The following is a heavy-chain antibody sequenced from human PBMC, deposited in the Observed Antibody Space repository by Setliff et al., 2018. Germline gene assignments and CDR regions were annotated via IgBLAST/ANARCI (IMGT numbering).Heavy chain of an antibody. CDR3: ARAPQYSNFWYALSWFDP. CDR2: IYSSGSI. J-gene: IGHJ5*02. D-gene: IGHD3-3*01. V-gene: IGHV4-59*12. CDR1: GGSISGYY. Sequence: SETLSLTCNVSGGSISGYYWSWIRQPPGKGLEWIGNIYSSGSIKYNPSLRSRVTVSLDTSKNQFSLKLTSVTAADTAVYYCARAPQYSNFWYALSWFDPWGQGTLVTVSS.